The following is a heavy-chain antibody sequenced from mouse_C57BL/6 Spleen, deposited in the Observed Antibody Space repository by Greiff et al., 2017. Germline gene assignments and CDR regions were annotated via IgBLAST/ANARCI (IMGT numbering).Heavy chain of an antibody. V-gene: IGHV1-64*01. Sequence: QVQLQQPGAELVKPGASVKLSCKASGYTFTSYWMHWVKQRPGQGLEWIGMIHPNSGSTNYNEKFKSKATLTVDKSSSTAYMQLGSLPSEDSAVYYCAGSGLYDYDVRWYFDVWGTGTTVTVSS. D-gene: IGHD2-4*01. J-gene: IGHJ1*03. CDR1: GYTFTSYW. CDR2: IHPNSGST. CDR3: AGSGLYDYDVRWYFDV.